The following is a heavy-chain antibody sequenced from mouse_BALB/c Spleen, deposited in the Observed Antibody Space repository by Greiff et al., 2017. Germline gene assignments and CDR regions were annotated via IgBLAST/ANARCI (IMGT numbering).Heavy chain of an antibody. Sequence: EVKLQESGGGLVKPGGSLKLSCAASGFAFSSYDMSWVRQTPEKRLEWVAYISSGGGSTYYPDTVKGRFTISRDNAKNTLYLQMSSLKSEDTAMYYCARQGYGTFAYWGQGTLVTVSA. CDR1: GFAFSSYD. CDR3: ARQGYGTFAY. V-gene: IGHV5-12-1*01. J-gene: IGHJ3*01. D-gene: IGHD2-10*02. CDR2: ISSGGGST.